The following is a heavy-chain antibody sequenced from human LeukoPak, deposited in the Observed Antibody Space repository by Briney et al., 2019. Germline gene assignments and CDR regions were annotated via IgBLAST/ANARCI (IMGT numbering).Heavy chain of an antibody. CDR3: ARTITIFGVAGFDP. CDR2: IYYSGST. V-gene: IGHV4-59*01. J-gene: IGHJ5*02. Sequence: PSETLSLTCTVSGGSISSYYWSWIRQPPGKGLEWIGYIYYSGSTNYNPSLKSRVTISVDTSKNQFSLKLSSVTAADTAVYYCARTITIFGVAGFDPWGQGTLVTVSS. D-gene: IGHD3-3*01. CDR1: GGSISSYY.